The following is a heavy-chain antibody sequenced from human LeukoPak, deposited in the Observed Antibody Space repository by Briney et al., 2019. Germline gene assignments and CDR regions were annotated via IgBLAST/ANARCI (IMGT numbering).Heavy chain of an antibody. CDR2: ISDDGSDK. CDR1: GFTFSSYA. V-gene: IGHV3-30-3*01. Sequence: TGGSLRLSCAASGFTFSSYAMHWVRQAPGKGLEGVAVISDDGSDKYYADSGKGRFSISRDNSKNTVYLQMNSLRPEDTAVHYCARQLSGTRWYFDLWGRGTLVTVSS. D-gene: IGHD2-8*01. J-gene: IGHJ2*01. CDR3: ARQLSGTRWYFDL.